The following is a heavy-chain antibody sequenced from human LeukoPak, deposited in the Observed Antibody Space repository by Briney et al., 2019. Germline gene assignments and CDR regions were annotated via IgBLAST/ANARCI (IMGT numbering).Heavy chain of an antibody. V-gene: IGHV6-1*01. J-gene: IGHJ4*02. Sequence: SQTLSLTCAISGDSVSSNSAACNWIRQSPSRGLEWLGRTYYRSKRYNDYAVSVKSRITINPDTSKNQFSLQLNCVTPEDTAVYYCAREFEGYSSGPGVCDYWGQGTLVAVSS. CDR2: TYYRSKRYN. CDR1: GDSVSSNSAA. D-gene: IGHD6-19*01. CDR3: AREFEGYSSGPGVCDY.